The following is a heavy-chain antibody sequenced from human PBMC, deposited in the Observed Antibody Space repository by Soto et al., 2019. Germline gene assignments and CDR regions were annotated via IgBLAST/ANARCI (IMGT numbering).Heavy chain of an antibody. CDR2: IYHSGST. Sequence: SETLSLTCAVSGGSISSGGYSWSRIRQPPGKGLEWIGYIYHSGSTYYNPSLKSRVTISVDTSKNQFSLKLSSVTAADTAVYYCARVPGGRYCSSTSCYYLDYWGQGTLVTVSS. V-gene: IGHV4-30-2*01. J-gene: IGHJ4*02. CDR1: GGSISSGGYS. CDR3: ARVPGGRYCSSTSCYYLDY. D-gene: IGHD2-2*01.